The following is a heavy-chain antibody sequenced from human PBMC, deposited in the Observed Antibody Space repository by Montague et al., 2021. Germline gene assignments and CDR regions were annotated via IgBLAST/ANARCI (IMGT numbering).Heavy chain of an antibody. D-gene: IGHD2-2*01. CDR3: ARDVIVGDIVVVSGGMDV. J-gene: IGHJ6*02. V-gene: IGHV3-21*01. CDR2: ISSSSSYI. Sequence: SLRLSCAASGFTFSSYSMNWVRQAPGKGLEWVSSISSSSSYIYYADSVKGRFTVSRDSAKNSLYLQMNSLRAEDTAVYYCARDVIVGDIVVVSGGMDVWGQGTTVTVSS. CDR1: GFTFSSYS.